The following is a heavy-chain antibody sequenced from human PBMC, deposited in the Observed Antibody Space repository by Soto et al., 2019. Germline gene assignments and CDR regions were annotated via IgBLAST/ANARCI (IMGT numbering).Heavy chain of an antibody. CDR3: AKSPGGYYSFDI. D-gene: IGHD3-3*01. CDR2: ISGSGGNK. V-gene: IGHV3-23*01. J-gene: IGHJ3*02. CDR1: GFTFSVYA. Sequence: GGSLRFSCAASGFTFSVYAMSWVRQPPGKGLEWVSTISGSGGNKYYADSVKGRFTISRDNSKNTLYLQMNSLRAEDTAVYYCAKSPGGYYSFDIWGQGTMVTVSS.